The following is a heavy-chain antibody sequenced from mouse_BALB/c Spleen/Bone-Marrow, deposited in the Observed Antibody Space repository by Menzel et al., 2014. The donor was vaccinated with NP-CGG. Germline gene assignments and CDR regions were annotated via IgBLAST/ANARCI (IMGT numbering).Heavy chain of an antibody. D-gene: IGHD2-14*01. V-gene: IGHV2-4-1*01. Sequence: QVQLKESGPGLVQPSQSLSITCTVSGFSLTSYGVHWVRQSPGKGLEWLGVIWSGGSADYNAAFISRLSISKDNSKSQVFFEMNSLQADDSAIYYCARNRRYDVFDYWGQGTTLTVSS. CDR3: ARNRRYDVFDY. J-gene: IGHJ2*01. CDR1: GFSLTSYG. CDR2: IWSGGSA.